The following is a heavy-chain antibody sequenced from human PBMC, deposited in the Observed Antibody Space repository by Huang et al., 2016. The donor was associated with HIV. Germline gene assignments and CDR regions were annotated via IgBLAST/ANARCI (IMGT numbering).Heavy chain of an antibody. J-gene: IGHJ4*02. CDR3: AKDNDLYYFDY. CDR1: GFTFSGYG. D-gene: IGHD1-1*01. Sequence: QVHLVESGGGVVQPGRSLSLACAASGFTFSGYGMHWVRQAPGKGLEWVAVITFDGKNKYYADSVRGRFTVSRDNSQNTVSLQMNTLRAEDTAVYYCAKDNDLYYFDYWGQGTLVTVSS. V-gene: IGHV3-30*18. CDR2: ITFDGKNK.